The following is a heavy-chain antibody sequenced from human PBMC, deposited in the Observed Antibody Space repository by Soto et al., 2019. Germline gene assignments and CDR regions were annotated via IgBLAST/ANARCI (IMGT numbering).Heavy chain of an antibody. CDR1: GGSISIGGYY. CDR3: ARVVPAATHVPGMDV. J-gene: IGHJ6*02. V-gene: IGHV4-31*03. Sequence: SETLSLTCTVSGGSISIGGYYLSWIRQHPGKGLEWIGYIYYSGSTYYNPSLKSRVTISVDTSKNQFSLKLSSVTAADTAVYYCARVVPAATHVPGMDVWGQGTTVTVSS. D-gene: IGHD2-2*01. CDR2: IYYSGST.